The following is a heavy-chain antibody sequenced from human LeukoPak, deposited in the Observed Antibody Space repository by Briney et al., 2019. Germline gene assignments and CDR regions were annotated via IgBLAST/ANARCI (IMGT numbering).Heavy chain of an antibody. CDR1: GGSISSYY. J-gene: IGHJ6*03. D-gene: IGHD4-23*01. V-gene: IGHV4-59*01. Sequence: PSETLSLTCTVSGGSISSYYWSWIRQPPGKGLECIGYIYYTGSTNYNPSLKSRVTISADTSKNQFSLKLSSVTAADTAVHYCAGGPRWNYNYYYMDVWGKGTTVTVSS. CDR2: IYYTGST. CDR3: AGGPRWNYNYYYMDV.